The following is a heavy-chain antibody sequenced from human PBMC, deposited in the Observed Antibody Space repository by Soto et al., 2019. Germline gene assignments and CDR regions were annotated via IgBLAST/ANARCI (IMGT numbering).Heavy chain of an antibody. J-gene: IGHJ4*02. V-gene: IGHV3-23*01. CDR1: GFTFSSYA. CDR2: ISGSGGST. CDR3: SKIRKGLLRAIDY. D-gene: IGHD3-22*01. Sequence: GGSLRLSCAASGFTFSSYAMSWVRRAPGKGLEWVSAISGSGGSTYYADSVKGRFTISRDNSKNTLYLQMNSLRAEDTAVYYCSKIRKGLLRAIDYWGQGTLVTVSS.